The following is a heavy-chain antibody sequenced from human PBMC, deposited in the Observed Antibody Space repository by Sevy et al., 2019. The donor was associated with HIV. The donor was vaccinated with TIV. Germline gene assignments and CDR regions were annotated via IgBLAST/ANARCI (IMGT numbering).Heavy chain of an antibody. Sequence: GGSLRLSCAASGFTFNIYSMSWVRQTPGKGLEWVATLSFGCGKINHADSVKGRFTMSRDDSKNAVYLQMNNLRVEDTAIYYCAREGCTKPHDYWGQGTLVTVCS. V-gene: IGHV3-23*01. D-gene: IGHD2-8*01. CDR3: AREGCTKPHDY. J-gene: IGHJ4*02. CDR1: GFTFNIYS. CDR2: LSFGCGKI.